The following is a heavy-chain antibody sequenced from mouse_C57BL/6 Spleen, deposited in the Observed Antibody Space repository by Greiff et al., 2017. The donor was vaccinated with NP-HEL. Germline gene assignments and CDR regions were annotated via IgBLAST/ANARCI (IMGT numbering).Heavy chain of an antibody. D-gene: IGHD2-4*01. CDR1: GYSITSGYY. CDR3: AIGYYDSFAY. J-gene: IGHJ3*01. CDR2: ISYDGSN. Sequence: VQLKESGPGLVKPSQSLSLTCSVTGYSITSGYYWNWIRQFPGNKLEWMGYISYDGSNNYKPTLKNRISITRDTSKNKFFLKLNSVTTEDTATYYCAIGYYDSFAYWGQGTLVTVSA. V-gene: IGHV3-6*01.